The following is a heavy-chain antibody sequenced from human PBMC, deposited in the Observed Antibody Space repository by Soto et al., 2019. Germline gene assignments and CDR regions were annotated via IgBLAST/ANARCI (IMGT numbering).Heavy chain of an antibody. CDR3: ARAPSIAAAGTADAFDI. Sequence: ASVKVSCKASGYTFTSYYMHWVRQAPGQGLEWMGIINPSGGSTSYAQKFQGRVTMTRDTSTSTVYMKLSSLRSEDTAVYYCARAPSIAAAGTADAFDIWGQGTMVTVSS. CDR1: GYTFTSYY. D-gene: IGHD6-13*01. J-gene: IGHJ3*02. CDR2: INPSGGST. V-gene: IGHV1-46*01.